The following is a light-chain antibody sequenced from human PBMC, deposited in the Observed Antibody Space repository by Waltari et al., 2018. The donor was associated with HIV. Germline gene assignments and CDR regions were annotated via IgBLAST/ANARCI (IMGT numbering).Light chain of an antibody. J-gene: IGLJ2*01. CDR1: TLSKQY. CDR2: KDT. V-gene: IGLV3-25*03. Sequence: SSELTQPLSVSVSPGQTARIPCSGDTLSKQYAYWYQQKPGQAPVVVIIKDTERPSGIPERFSGSSSGTTVTLTIRGVQAEDEADYYCQSSDNSEHMIFGGGTKLTVL. CDR3: QSSDNSEHMI.